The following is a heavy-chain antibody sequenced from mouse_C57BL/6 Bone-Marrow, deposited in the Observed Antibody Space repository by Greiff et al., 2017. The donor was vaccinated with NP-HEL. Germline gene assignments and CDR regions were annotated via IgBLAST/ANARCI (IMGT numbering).Heavy chain of an antibody. CDR3: ARRAVVEAMDY. D-gene: IGHD1-1*01. CDR2: IRNKANGYTT. CDR1: GFTFTDYY. Sequence: EVQLQESGGGLVQPGGSLSLSCAASGFTFTDYYMSWVRQPPGKALEWLGFIRNKANGYTTEYSASVKGRFTISSDNSQSILYLQMNALRAEDSATYYCARRAVVEAMDYWGQGTSVTVSS. V-gene: IGHV7-3*01. J-gene: IGHJ4*01.